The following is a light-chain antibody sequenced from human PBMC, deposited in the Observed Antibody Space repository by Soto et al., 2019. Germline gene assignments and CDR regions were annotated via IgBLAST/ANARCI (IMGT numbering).Light chain of an antibody. CDR3: RAYTSSSTRV. V-gene: IGLV2-14*01. CDR1: SSDVGGYNY. Sequence: QSALTQPASVSGSPGQSITISCTGTSSDVGGYNYVSWYQQHPGKAPKLMIYEVSNRPSGVSNRFSGSKTGNTASLTISGRQDEDDADYCCRAYTSSSTRVFGGGTTLTVL. J-gene: IGLJ3*02. CDR2: EVS.